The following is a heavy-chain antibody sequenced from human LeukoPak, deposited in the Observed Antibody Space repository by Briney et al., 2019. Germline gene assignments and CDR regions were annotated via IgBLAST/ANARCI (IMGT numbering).Heavy chain of an antibody. CDR1: GFIFSSYA. D-gene: IGHD3-22*01. V-gene: IGHV3-23*01. Sequence: GGSLRLSCAASGFIFSSYAMSWVRQAPGKGLEWVSAISGSGGSTYYADSVKGRFTISRDTSKNTLYLHMNSLRAEDTAVYYCAKDLAYYYDSSGYYYSYYFDYWGQGTLVTVSS. CDR2: ISGSGGST. CDR3: AKDLAYYYDSSGYYYSYYFDY. J-gene: IGHJ4*02.